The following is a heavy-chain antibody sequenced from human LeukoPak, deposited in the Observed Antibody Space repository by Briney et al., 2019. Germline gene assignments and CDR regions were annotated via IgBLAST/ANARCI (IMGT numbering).Heavy chain of an antibody. J-gene: IGHJ4*02. Sequence: GGSLRLSCSASGFTFSTYDMNWVRQAPGKGLEWVSYISGSSSAIYYADSVKGRFTISRDSAKNSVYLQMNSLRDEDTAVYYCARDQDYGFDYWGQGTLVTVSS. CDR1: GFTFSTYD. V-gene: IGHV3-48*02. CDR2: ISGSSSAI. D-gene: IGHD4-17*01. CDR3: ARDQDYGFDY.